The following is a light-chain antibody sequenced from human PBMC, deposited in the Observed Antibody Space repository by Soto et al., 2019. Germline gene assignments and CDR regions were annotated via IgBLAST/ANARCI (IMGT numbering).Light chain of an antibody. CDR2: GNT. Sequence: QTVVTQPPSVSGAPGQRVTISCTGSSSNIGTPYDVHWYQQLPGTAPKLLISGNTDRPSGVPDRFSGSKSGTSASLAITGLQAEDEADYYCQSYDTSLSVWVFGGGTKLPS. J-gene: IGLJ3*02. CDR3: QSYDTSLSVWV. V-gene: IGLV1-40*01. CDR1: SSNIGTPYD.